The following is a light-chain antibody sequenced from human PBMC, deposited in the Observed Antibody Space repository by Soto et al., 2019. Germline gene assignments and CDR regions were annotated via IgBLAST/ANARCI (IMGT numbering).Light chain of an antibody. CDR3: QQSYSTPFT. Sequence: DIQMTQSPSSLSASVGDRVTITCRASPSISTYLNWYQQKPGKAPKVLIYAASSLQSGDPSRFSGSGSGTDFTLTISSLRPEDFATYYCQQSYSTPFTFGPGAKVEIK. J-gene: IGKJ3*01. CDR1: PSISTY. CDR2: AAS. V-gene: IGKV1-39*01.